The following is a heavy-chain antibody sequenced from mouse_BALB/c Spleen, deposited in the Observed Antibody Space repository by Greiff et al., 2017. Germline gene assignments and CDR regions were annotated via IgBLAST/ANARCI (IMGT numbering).Heavy chain of an antibody. CDR2: INPNNGGT. Sequence: VQLQQSGPELVKPGASVKIPCKASGYTFTDYNMDWVKQSHGKSLEWIGDINPNNGGTIYNQKFKGKATLTVDKSSSTAYMELKSLTSEDSAVYYCARSHYYGSSTDYYAMDYWGQGTSVTVSS. J-gene: IGHJ4*01. V-gene: IGHV1-18*01. CDR3: ARSHYYGSSTDYYAMDY. CDR1: GYTFTDYN. D-gene: IGHD1-1*01.